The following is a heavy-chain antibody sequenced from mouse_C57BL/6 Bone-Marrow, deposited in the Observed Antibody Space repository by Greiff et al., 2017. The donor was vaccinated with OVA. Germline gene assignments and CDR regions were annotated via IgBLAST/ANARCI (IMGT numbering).Heavy chain of an antibody. Sequence: VQLQQSGPELVKPGASVKISCKASGYTFTDYYMNWVKQSHGKSLEWIGDINPNNGGTSYNQKFKGKATLTVDKSSSTAYMELRSLTSEDSAVYYCARGLRLRSLFAYWGQGTLVTVSA. V-gene: IGHV1-26*01. CDR1: GYTFTDYY. CDR2: INPNNGGT. J-gene: IGHJ3*01. CDR3: ARGLRLRSLFAY. D-gene: IGHD3-2*02.